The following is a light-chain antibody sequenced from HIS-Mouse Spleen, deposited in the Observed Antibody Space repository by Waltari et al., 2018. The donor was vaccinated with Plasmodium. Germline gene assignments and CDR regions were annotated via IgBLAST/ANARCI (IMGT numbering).Light chain of an antibody. CDR1: ALPKKY. CDR3: YSTDSSGNHRV. J-gene: IGLJ3*02. V-gene: IGLV3-10*01. CDR2: EDS. Sequence: SYELTQAPSVSVSPGQTARITCSGDALPKKYASWYQQKSGQAPVLVIYEDSKRPSGIPERFSGSSSGTMATVTISGAQVEDEADYYCYSTDSSGNHRVFGGGTKLTVL.